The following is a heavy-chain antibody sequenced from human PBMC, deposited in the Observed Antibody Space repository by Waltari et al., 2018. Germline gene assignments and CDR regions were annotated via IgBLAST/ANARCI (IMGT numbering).Heavy chain of an antibody. V-gene: IGHV1-24*01. CDR1: GGTFRSYA. D-gene: IGHD1-26*01. Sequence: QVQLVQSGAEVKKPGSSVKVSCKASGGTFRSYAISWVRQAPGKGLEWMGGFDPEDGETIYAQKFQGRVTMTEDTSTDTAYMELSSLRSEDTAVYYCATVGPWEPQGDGAFDIWGQGTMVTVSS. J-gene: IGHJ3*02. CDR3: ATVGPWEPQGDGAFDI. CDR2: FDPEDGET.